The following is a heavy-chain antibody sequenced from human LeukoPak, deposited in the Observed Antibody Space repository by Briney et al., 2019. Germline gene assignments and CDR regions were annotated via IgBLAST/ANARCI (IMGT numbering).Heavy chain of an antibody. V-gene: IGHV4-34*01. CDR2: INHSGST. D-gene: IGHD6-13*01. J-gene: IGHJ4*02. CDR3: ARGQTGYSSSWKDY. Sequence: TSETLSLTCTVSGGSISTYYWSWIRQPPGKGLEWIGEINHSGSTNYNPSLKSRVTISVDTSKNQFSLKLSSVTAADTAVYYCARGQTGYSSSWKDYWGQGTLVTVSS. CDR1: GGSISTYY.